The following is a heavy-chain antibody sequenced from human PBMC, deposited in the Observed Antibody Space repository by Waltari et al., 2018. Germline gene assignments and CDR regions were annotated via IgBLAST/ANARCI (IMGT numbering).Heavy chain of an antibody. CDR2: IDWDDDK. J-gene: IGHJ6*02. D-gene: IGHD3-10*01. Sequence: QVTLRESGPALVKPTQTLTLTCTFSGFSLSTSGMCVSWIRQPPGKALEWLALIDWDDDKYYSTSLKTKLTISKDTSKNQVVLTMTNMDPVDTATYYCARNFFGELDYYYYGMDVWGQGTTVTVSS. CDR1: GFSLSTSGMC. CDR3: ARNFFGELDYYYYGMDV. V-gene: IGHV2-70*01.